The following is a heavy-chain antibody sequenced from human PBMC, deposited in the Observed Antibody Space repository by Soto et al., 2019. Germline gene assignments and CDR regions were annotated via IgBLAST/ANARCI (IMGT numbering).Heavy chain of an antibody. CDR1: GGSFSGYY. D-gene: IGHD2-2*01. CDR3: ARGLPPAANSGRPPVFDY. J-gene: IGHJ4*02. CDR2: INHSGST. Sequence: QVQLQQWGAGLLKPSETLSLTCAVYGGSFSGYYWSWIRQPPGKGLEWIGEINHSGSTNYNPSLKSRVTISVDPSKHQSSLTLSSVTAADTAVYCWARGLPPAANSGRPPVFDYWGQGTLVTVSS. V-gene: IGHV4-34*01.